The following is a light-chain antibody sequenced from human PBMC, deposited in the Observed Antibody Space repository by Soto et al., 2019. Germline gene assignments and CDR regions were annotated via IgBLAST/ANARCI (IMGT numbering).Light chain of an antibody. J-gene: IGKJ4*01. V-gene: IGKV3-15*01. Sequence: EIVLTQSPGTLSLSPGERATLSCRASQSVSSSLAWYQQKPGQAPRLLIYGASTRATGIPARFSGSGSGTEFTLTISSLQSEDFAVYYCQQYNNWPLTFGGGTKVDIK. CDR2: GAS. CDR1: QSVSSS. CDR3: QQYNNWPLT.